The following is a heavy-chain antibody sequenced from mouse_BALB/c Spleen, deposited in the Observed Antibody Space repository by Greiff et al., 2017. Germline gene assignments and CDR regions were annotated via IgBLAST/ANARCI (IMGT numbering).Heavy chain of an antibody. CDR2: ISSGSSTI. V-gene: IGHV5-17*02. J-gene: IGHJ1*01. D-gene: IGHD2-3*01. CDR3: ARYYDGYLYFDV. CDR1: GFTFSSFG. Sequence: DVKLVESGGGLVQPGGSRKLSCAASGFTFSSFGMHWVRQSPEKGLEWVAYISSGSSTIYYADTVKGRFTISRDNPKNTLFLQMTSLRSEDTAMYYCARYYDGYLYFDVWGAGTTVTVSS.